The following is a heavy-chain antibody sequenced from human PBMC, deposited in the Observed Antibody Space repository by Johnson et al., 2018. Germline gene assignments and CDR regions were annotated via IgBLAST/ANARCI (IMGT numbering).Heavy chain of an antibody. V-gene: IGHV3-7*01. Sequence: VQLVESGGGLVQPGGSLRLSCAASGFPFMSHYMSWVRQAPAKGLEWVAYINHGGSETYYVDSVNGRFTISRDKGKKLVSLQMNSLRADDTAVDYCASLRLWRGDKALERWGQGTIVTVSS. D-gene: IGHD3-3*01. CDR3: ASLRLWRGDKALER. CDR2: INHGGSET. CDR1: GFPFMSHY. J-gene: IGHJ3*01.